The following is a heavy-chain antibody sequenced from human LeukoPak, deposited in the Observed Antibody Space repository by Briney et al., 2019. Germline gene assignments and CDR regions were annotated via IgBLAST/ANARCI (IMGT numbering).Heavy chain of an antibody. J-gene: IGHJ4*02. D-gene: IGHD1-26*01. CDR2: IYYSGTT. Sequence: PSETLSLTCTVSGGSISNYYWSWIRQPPGKGLEWIGFIYYSGTTHYNPSLKSRVTMSVATSNNQFSLRLSSVTAADTAVYYCARHLSMGATMRFDFWGQGILVTVSS. CDR3: ARHLSMGATMRFDF. V-gene: IGHV4-59*08. CDR1: GGSISNYY.